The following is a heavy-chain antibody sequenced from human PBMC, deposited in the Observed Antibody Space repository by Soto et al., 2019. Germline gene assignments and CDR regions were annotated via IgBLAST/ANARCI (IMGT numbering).Heavy chain of an antibody. Sequence: PGGSLRLSCAASKFTFSSYAMSWVRQAPGKGLEWVSGISASGSSTDYSDSVKGRFTISRDNSKNTLYLQMNSLRAEDTAVYYCAKDYLTTVTTFFDYWGQGTLVTVSS. CDR2: ISASGSST. CDR1: KFTFSSYA. J-gene: IGHJ4*02. V-gene: IGHV3-23*01. CDR3: AKDYLTTVTTFFDY. D-gene: IGHD4-17*01.